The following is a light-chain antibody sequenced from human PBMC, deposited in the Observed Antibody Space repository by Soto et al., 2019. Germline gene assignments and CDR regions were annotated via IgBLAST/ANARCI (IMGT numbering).Light chain of an antibody. J-gene: IGKJ2*01. Sequence: DIVMTQSPDSLPVSLGERATINCESSQSVLYSSNNKNYLAWYQQKPGQPPKLLIYWASTRESGVPDRFSGSGSRTDFTLTINSLQAEDVAVYYCQQYYRTPPTFGQGTKLEIK. CDR3: QQYYRTPPT. CDR1: QSVLYSSNNKNY. V-gene: IGKV4-1*01. CDR2: WAS.